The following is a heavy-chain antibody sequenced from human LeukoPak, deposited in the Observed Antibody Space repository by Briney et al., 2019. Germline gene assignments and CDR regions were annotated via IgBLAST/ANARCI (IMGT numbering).Heavy chain of an antibody. CDR3: AKGGSWIQLWLPNY. D-gene: IGHD5-18*01. V-gene: IGHV3-23*01. J-gene: IGHJ4*02. CDR2: ISGSGGST. Sequence: PGGSLRLSCAASGFTFSSYAMSWVRQAPGKGLEWVSAISGSGGSTYYADSVKGRFTISRDNSKNTLYLQMNSLRAEDAAVYYCAKGGSWIQLWLPNYWGQGTLVTVSS. CDR1: GFTFSSYA.